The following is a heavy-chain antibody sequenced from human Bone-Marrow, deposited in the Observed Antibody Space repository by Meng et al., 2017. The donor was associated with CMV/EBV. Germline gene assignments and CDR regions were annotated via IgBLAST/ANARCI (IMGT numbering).Heavy chain of an antibody. J-gene: IGHJ4*02. D-gene: IGHD2-8*01. CDR3: AKHLRPGVYYFDY. CDR1: GFTFSNYA. Sequence: GESLKISCAASGFTFSNYAMTWVRQAPGKGLEWVSTISDSGGNTYYADSVKGRFTISSDNSKNTLYLQMNRPRAEDTAVYYCAKHLRPGVYYFDYWGQGTLVTVSS. V-gene: IGHV3-23*01. CDR2: ISDSGGNT.